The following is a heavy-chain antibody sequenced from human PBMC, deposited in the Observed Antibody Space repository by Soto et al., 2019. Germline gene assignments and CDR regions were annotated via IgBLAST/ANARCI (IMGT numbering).Heavy chain of an antibody. CDR2: ITSTGGST. Sequence: EVQLLESGGGLVQPGGSLRLSCAASGFTFSSNAMSWVRQTPGKGLEWVSAITSTGGSTYYADSVKGRFTISRDNSKNTLFLQLTSLRAEDTAIYSCAKSVGGGGSKSYYWGQGTVVTFSS. CDR1: GFTFSSNA. CDR3: AKSVGGGGSKSYY. D-gene: IGHD6-19*01. V-gene: IGHV3-23*01. J-gene: IGHJ4*02.